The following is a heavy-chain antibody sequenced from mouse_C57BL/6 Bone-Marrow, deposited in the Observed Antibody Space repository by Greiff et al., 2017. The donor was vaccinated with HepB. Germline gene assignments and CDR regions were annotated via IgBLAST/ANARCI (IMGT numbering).Heavy chain of an antibody. V-gene: IGHV1-54*01. CDR1: GYAFTNYL. J-gene: IGHJ2*01. D-gene: IGHD3-3*01. Sequence: VQLQESGAELVRPGTSVKVSCKASGYAFTNYLIEWVKQRPGQGLEWIGVINPGSGGTNYNEKFKGKATLTADKSSSTAYMQLSSLTSEDSAVYFCARSCCFDYWGQGTTLTVSS. CDR2: INPGSGGT. CDR3: ARSCCFDY.